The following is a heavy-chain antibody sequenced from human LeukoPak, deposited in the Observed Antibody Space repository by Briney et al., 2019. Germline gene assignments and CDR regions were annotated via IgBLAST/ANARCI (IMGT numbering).Heavy chain of an antibody. J-gene: IGHJ4*02. Sequence: PGGSLRLSCAASGLTFSSYSMNWVRQAPGKGLEWVSSISSSSSYIYYADSVKGRFTISRDNAKNSLYLQMNSLRAEDTAVYYCARDGGYCSSTSCYYGIDYWGQGTLVTVSS. CDR1: GLTFSSYS. CDR2: ISSSSSYI. D-gene: IGHD2-2*01. CDR3: ARDGGYCSSTSCYYGIDY. V-gene: IGHV3-21*01.